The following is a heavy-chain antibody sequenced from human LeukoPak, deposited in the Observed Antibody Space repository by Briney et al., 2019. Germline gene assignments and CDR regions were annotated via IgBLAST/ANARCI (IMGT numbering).Heavy chain of an antibody. Sequence: GGSLRLSCAASGFTVSSNYMSWVRQAPGKGLEWVSVIYSGGSTYYADSVKGRFTISRDNSKNTLYLQMNSLRAEDTAVYYCARGKYYDSSGYLLGYWGQGTLVTVSS. CDR3: ARGKYYDSSGYLLGY. D-gene: IGHD3-22*01. J-gene: IGHJ4*02. CDR2: IYSGGST. CDR1: GFTVSSNY. V-gene: IGHV3-53*01.